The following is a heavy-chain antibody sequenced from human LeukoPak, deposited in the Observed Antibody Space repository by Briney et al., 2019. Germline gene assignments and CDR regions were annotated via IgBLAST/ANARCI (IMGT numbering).Heavy chain of an antibody. V-gene: IGHV3-7*03. CDR2: IKQDGSEK. D-gene: IGHD3-16*01. Sequence: GGSLRLSCAASGFTVSSNYMSWVRQAPGKGLEWVANIKQDGSEKYYLNSVKGRFAISRDNAKNSLFLQMNSLRAEDTAIYYCVNLRRGWGQGTLVTVSS. CDR3: VNLRRG. CDR1: GFTVSSNY. J-gene: IGHJ4*02.